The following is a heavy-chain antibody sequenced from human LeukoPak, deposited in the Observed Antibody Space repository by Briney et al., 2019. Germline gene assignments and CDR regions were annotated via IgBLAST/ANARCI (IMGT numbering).Heavy chain of an antibody. Sequence: GGSLRLSYAASGFTFTSYWLSWVRQAPGKGLEWVANIRQDGREKSYADSVKGRFTISRDNAKTSVYLQMNSLRVEDTAVYYCAREGVGGFDSWGQGTLVTVSS. V-gene: IGHV3-7*01. CDR1: GFTFTSYW. D-gene: IGHD3-10*01. J-gene: IGHJ5*01. CDR3: AREGVGGFDS. CDR2: IRQDGREK.